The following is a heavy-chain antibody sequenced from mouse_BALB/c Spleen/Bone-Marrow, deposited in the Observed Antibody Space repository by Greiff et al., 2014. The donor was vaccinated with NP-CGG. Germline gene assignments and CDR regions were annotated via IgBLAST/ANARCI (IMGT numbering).Heavy chain of an antibody. CDR3: ARHESYGNYLYFDV. CDR1: GYTFTEYI. J-gene: IGHJ1*01. CDR2: FYPGSGSI. D-gene: IGHD2-10*02. Sequence: LVESGAGLVKPGASVKLSCKASGYTFTEYIIHWVKQRSGQGLEWIGRFYPGSGSIKYNEKFKDKATLTADKSSSTVYMELSRLTSEDSAVYFCARHESYGNYLYFDVWGAGTTVTVSS. V-gene: IGHV1-62-2*01.